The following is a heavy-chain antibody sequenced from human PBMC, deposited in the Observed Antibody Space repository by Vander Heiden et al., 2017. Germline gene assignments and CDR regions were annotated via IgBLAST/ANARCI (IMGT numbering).Heavy chain of an antibody. Sequence: QVQLVESGGGVVQPGGPLRLSCAASGFSFSTYCIHWVRLAPGKGLEWVAVVLNHGSYKFYAESVKGRFTISRDNSKNTVYLQMNSLRAEDTALYYCVRDPTWDGGYFDYWGQGTQVTVSS. CDR1: GFSFSTYC. J-gene: IGHJ4*02. CDR3: VRDPTWDGGYFDY. V-gene: IGHV3-33*01. D-gene: IGHD2-15*01. CDR2: VLNHGSYK.